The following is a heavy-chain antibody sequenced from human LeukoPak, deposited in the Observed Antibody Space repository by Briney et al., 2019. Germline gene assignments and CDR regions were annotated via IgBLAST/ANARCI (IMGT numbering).Heavy chain of an antibody. V-gene: IGHV3-7*01. CDR2: IKQDGSEQ. CDR1: GFTFTTYW. J-gene: IGHJ5*02. D-gene: IGHD5-18*01. CDR3: TRTGLGYRLGNGLDA. Sequence: GGSLRLSCAASGFTFTTYWMSWVRQAPGKGLEWVANIKQDGSEQYYVDSVKGRFTISRDNAKNSLSLQMNSLRAEDSALYYCTRTGLGYRLGNGLDAWGQGTQVTVSS.